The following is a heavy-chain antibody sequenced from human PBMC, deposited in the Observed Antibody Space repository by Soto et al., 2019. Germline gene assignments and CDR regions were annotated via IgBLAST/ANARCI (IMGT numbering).Heavy chain of an antibody. Sequence: QVQLQQWGAGLLKPSETLSLTCAVYGGSFSGYYWSWIRQPPGKGLEWIGEINHSGSTNYNPSLKSRVTMSVDPSKNQFSLKLSSVTAADTAVYYCARGKWFGEFGNWGQGTMVTVSS. V-gene: IGHV4-34*01. CDR2: INHSGST. J-gene: IGHJ3*01. D-gene: IGHD3-10*01. CDR1: GGSFSGYY. CDR3: ARGKWFGEFGN.